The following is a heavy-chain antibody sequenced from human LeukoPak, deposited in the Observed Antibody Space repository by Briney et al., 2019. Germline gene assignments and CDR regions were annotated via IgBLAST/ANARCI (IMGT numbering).Heavy chain of an antibody. D-gene: IGHD6-13*01. Sequence: SETLSLTCTVSGGSISSSSYYWGWIRQPPGKGLEWIGSIYYSGSTYYNPSLKSRVTISVDTSKNQISLKLSSVTAADTAVYYCARVSPTDSSSWYFQHWGQGTLVTVSS. CDR1: GGSISSSSYY. CDR3: ARVSPTDSSSWYFQH. V-gene: IGHV4-39*07. CDR2: IYYSGST. J-gene: IGHJ1*01.